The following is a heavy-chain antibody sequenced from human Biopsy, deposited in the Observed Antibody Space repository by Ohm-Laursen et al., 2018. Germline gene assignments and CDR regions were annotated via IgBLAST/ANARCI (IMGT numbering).Heavy chain of an antibody. CDR1: GGSFSGYY. D-gene: IGHD2-15*01. J-gene: IGHJ4*02. CDR3: VRRGSGGRSFDH. V-gene: IGHV4-59*08. Sequence: SETLSLTCAVYGGSFSGYYWSWIRRPPGKGPEWIGDISDSGSTNYKPSLKSRVIISVDTSKNQFSLNLSSVTAADTAVYYCVRRGSGGRSFDHWGQGTLVTVSS. CDR2: ISDSGST.